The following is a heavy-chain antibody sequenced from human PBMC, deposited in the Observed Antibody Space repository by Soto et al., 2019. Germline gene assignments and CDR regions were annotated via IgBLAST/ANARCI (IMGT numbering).Heavy chain of an antibody. J-gene: IGHJ4*02. D-gene: IGHD6-13*01. CDR2: ISGSGDST. V-gene: IGHV3-23*01. CDR1: GFTFRSYV. CDR3: ARRGPGTYFDY. Sequence: EVQLLDSGGGLVQPGGSLRLSCAASGFTFRSYVMNWVRQAPGKGLEWVSVISGSGDSTYYADSVKGRFTISRDNSKNTLYLQMNSLRTEDTAVFYCARRGPGTYFDYWGQGSLVTVSS.